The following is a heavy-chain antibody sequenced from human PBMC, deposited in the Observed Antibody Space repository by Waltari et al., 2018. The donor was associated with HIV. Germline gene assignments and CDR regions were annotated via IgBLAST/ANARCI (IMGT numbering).Heavy chain of an antibody. CDR3: AHRPYCSGGSCYSTWFDP. CDR2: IYCDDDK. Sequence: QITLKESGPTLVKPTQTLTLTCTFSGFSLSTSGVGVGWTRPHPGKALEWLALIYCDDDKRYSPSLKSRLTITKDTSKNQVVLTMTNMDPVDTATYYCAHRPYCSGGSCYSTWFDPWGQGTLVTVSS. CDR1: GFSLSTSGVG. V-gene: IGHV2-5*02. D-gene: IGHD2-15*01. J-gene: IGHJ5*02.